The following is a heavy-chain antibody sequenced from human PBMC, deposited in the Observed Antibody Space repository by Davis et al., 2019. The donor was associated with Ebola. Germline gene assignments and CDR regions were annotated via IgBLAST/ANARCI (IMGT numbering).Heavy chain of an antibody. CDR2: INHSGST. J-gene: IGHJ6*02. CDR1: ACSTSSGGYY. CDR3: ARIFRFLEWSQDVDYYGMDV. V-gene: IGHV4-34*01. D-gene: IGHD3-3*01. Sequence: SETLSLTCAVSACSTSSGGYYWSWIRQPPGKGLEWIGEINHSGSTNYNPSLKRRVTISVDTSKNQFSLKLSSVTAADTAVYYCARIFRFLEWSQDVDYYGMDVWGQGTTVTVSS.